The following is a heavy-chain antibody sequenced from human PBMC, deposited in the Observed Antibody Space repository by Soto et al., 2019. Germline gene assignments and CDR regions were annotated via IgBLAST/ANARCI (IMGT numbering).Heavy chain of an antibody. CDR3: AKDPRRTTPGDIVLMVYATYFDY. CDR2: ISGSGGST. Sequence: GGSLRLSCAASGFTFSSYAMSWVRQAPGKGLEWVSAISGSGGSTYYADSVKGRFTISRDNSKNTLYLQMNSLRAEDTAVYYCAKDPRRTTPGDIVLMVYATYFDYWGQGTLVTVSS. D-gene: IGHD2-8*01. V-gene: IGHV3-23*01. J-gene: IGHJ4*02. CDR1: GFTFSSYA.